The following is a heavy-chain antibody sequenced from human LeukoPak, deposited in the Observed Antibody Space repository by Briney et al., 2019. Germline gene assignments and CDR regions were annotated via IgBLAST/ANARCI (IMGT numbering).Heavy chain of an antibody. CDR1: GGSISSYY. D-gene: IGHD2-8*02. V-gene: IGHV4-59*01. J-gene: IGHJ3*02. Sequence: SETLSLTCTVSGGSISSYYWSWIRQPPGKGLEWIGYIYYSGSTNYNPSLKSRVTISVDTSKNQFSLKLSSVTAAGTAVYYCARVRLGGVYAFDIWGQGTMVTVSS. CDR2: IYYSGST. CDR3: ARVRLGGVYAFDI.